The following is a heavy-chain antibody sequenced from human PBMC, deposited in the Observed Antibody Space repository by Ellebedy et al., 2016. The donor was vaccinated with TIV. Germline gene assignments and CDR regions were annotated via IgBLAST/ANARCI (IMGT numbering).Heavy chain of an antibody. CDR2: LSGSSGAA. V-gene: IGHV3-23*01. Sequence: GESLKISXAGSGLTFASSTVTWLRQAPGKGLEWVSALSGSSGAAYYAESVKGRFTISTDSSKNILYLQMISLRVEDTAVYYCAKDSRLQMATIKDFDSWGQGTLVTVSS. D-gene: IGHD5-24*01. CDR3: AKDSRLQMATIKDFDS. J-gene: IGHJ4*02. CDR1: GLTFASST.